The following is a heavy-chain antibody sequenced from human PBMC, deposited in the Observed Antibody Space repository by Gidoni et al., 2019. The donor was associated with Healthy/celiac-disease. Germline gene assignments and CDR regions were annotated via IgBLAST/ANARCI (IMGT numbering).Heavy chain of an antibody. J-gene: IGHJ4*02. Sequence: EVQLVASGGGVVRPGGYLRLSCAASGLTFVDYGMSWVRQAPGKGLEWVSGINCNGGSTGYADSVKGRFTISRDNAKNSLYLQMNSLRAEDTALYYCARETPGYCSGGSCFPDYWGQGTLVTVSS. CDR1: GLTFVDYG. V-gene: IGHV3-20*04. CDR3: ARETPGYCSGGSCFPDY. D-gene: IGHD2-15*01. CDR2: INCNGGST.